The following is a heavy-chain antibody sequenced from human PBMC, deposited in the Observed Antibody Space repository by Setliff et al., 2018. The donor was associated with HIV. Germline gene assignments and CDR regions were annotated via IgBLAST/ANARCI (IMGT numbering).Heavy chain of an antibody. CDR2: IHYGGFF. J-gene: IGHJ1*01. CDR3: ARGGADVLRYFDWLLSTRAEYFQH. Sequence: RSSRYYWGWIRQPPGKGLEWIGNIHYGGFFWYSPSLKSRVTISVDTSKNQFSLKLSSVTAADTAVYYCARGGADVLRYFDWLLSTRAEYFQHWGQGTLVTVSS. V-gene: IGHV4-39*01. CDR1: RSSRYY. D-gene: IGHD3-9*01.